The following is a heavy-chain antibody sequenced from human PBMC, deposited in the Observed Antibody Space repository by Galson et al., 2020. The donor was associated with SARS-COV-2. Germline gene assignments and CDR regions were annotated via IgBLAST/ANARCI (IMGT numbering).Heavy chain of an antibody. D-gene: IGHD1-26*01. CDR1: GFAFSAYW. Sequence: GGSLRLSCAASGFAFSAYWMHWVRQVPGKGLVWVSRIFDDGSKTQYADSVKGRFTISRDNAKNTLYLQMNSLRVDDTGVYYCATPGPYGWEALDYWGQGTVVTVSS. V-gene: IGHV3-74*03. CDR2: IFDDGSKT. CDR3: ATPGPYGWEALDY. J-gene: IGHJ4*02.